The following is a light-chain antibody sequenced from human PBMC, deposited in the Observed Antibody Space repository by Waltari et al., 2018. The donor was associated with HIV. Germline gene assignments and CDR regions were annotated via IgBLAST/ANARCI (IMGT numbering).Light chain of an antibody. CDR1: ALPKKY. J-gene: IGLJ1*01. CDR2: KDS. Sequence: SYELTQPPSVSVSPGQTARITCSGDALPKKYAYWYQQRPGQAPVLVIYKDSERPSGIPERFSGSSSGTTVTLTISGVQAEDVADYYCQSADSSNTYVFGTGTKVTVL. CDR3: QSADSSNTYV. V-gene: IGLV3-25*03.